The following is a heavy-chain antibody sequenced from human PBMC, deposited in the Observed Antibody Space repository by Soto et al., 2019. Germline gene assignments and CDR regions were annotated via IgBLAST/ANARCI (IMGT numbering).Heavy chain of an antibody. CDR1: GFSFTSFF. CDR3: ARTFAQSLHFYES. J-gene: IGHJ4*02. CDR2: MREDGSEK. V-gene: IGHV3-7*03. D-gene: IGHD3-10*01. Sequence: EVQLVESGGDLVQAGGSLRLSCVASGFSFTSFFMTWVRQAPGKGLEWVANMREDGSEKYYVDSVKGRFTISTDNSKNLVFLDINGLRPEDTAVYFCARTFAQSLHFYESWGQGTLVTVSP.